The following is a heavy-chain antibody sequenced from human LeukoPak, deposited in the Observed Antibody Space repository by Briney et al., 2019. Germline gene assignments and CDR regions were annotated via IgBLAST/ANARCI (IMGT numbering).Heavy chain of an antibody. D-gene: IGHD1-26*01. V-gene: IGHV4-59*01. CDR1: GGSTSSYY. CDR2: IYYSGGT. Sequence: PSETLSLSCTVAGGSTSSYYWSWLRQPPGKGQEWIGYIYYSGGTNYNPSLKSRVTISVDTSKNQFSLKLSSVTAADTAVYYCARTLGGAFDYRGQGTLVTVSS. CDR3: ARTLGGAFDY. J-gene: IGHJ4*02.